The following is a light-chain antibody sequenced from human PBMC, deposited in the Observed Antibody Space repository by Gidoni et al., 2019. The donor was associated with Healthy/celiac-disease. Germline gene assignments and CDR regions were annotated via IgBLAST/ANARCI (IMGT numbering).Light chain of an antibody. J-gene: IGKJ2*01. CDR2: WAS. V-gene: IGKV4-1*01. CDR3: QQYYSTPDT. Sequence: DIVMNQSPDSLAASLGERATINCKSSQSVLYSSNNKNYLAWYQQKPGQPPKLLIYWASTRESGVPDRFSGSGSGTDFTLTISSLQAEDVAVYYCQQYYSTPDTFGQGTKLEIK. CDR1: QSVLYSSNNKNY.